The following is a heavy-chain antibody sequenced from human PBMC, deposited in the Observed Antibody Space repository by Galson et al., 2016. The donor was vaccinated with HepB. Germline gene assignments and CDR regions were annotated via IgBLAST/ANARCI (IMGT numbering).Heavy chain of an antibody. D-gene: IGHD2-15*01. CDR1: GDSVSNNSAA. J-gene: IGHJ5*02. V-gene: IGHV6-1*01. CDR2: TFYRSKWYY. CDR3: ARAASGRGDWFDP. Sequence: CAISGDSVSNNSAAWNWIRQSPSRGLEWLGRTFYRSKWYYEYGASVKGHITINADTSKNQFSLQLNSVTPEDTASYYCARAASGRGDWFDPWGRETLVTVSS.